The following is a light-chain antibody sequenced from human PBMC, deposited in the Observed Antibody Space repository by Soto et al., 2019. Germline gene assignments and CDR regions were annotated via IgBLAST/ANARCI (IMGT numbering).Light chain of an antibody. CDR2: GVF. V-gene: IGKV3-20*01. CDR3: QQYGSSPWA. CDR1: QRVTNSF. J-gene: IGKJ1*01. Sequence: ESVFAQSPGTLSLSTGEIATLSCRARQRVTNSFLAWYQQKPGQAPRLLIYGVFRRATGIPDRFTGSGSGTEFTLPISRLEPEDLAVYECQQYGSSPWAFGQGAKVEI.